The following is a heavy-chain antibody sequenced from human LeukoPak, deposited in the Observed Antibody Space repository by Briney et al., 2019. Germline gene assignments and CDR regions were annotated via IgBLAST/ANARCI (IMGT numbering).Heavy chain of an antibody. D-gene: IGHD3-10*01. J-gene: IGHJ4*02. CDR3: AKEGYDGSGRFPDY. Sequence: PGGSLRLSCAASGFTFTSYGMHWVRQAPGKGLEWVAVISHDGSNKHYGDSVKGRFTISRDNPENTVYLQMNSLRAEDTAEYYCAKEGYDGSGRFPDYWGQGTLVTVSS. V-gene: IGHV3-30*18. CDR2: ISHDGSNK. CDR1: GFTFTSYG.